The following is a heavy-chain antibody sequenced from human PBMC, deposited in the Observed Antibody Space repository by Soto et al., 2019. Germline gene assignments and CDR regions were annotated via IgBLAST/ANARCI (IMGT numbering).Heavy chain of an antibody. CDR1: GYTFTSYA. CDR2: INAGNGNT. Sequence: QVQLVQSGAEVKKPGASVKVSCKASGYTFTSYAMHWVRQAPGQRLEWMGWINAGNGNTKYSQKFQGRVTITRDTSASTAYMELSSLRSEDTAVYYCARGVLLWFGEYPRAFDIWGQGTMVTVSS. J-gene: IGHJ3*02. D-gene: IGHD3-10*01. CDR3: ARGVLLWFGEYPRAFDI. V-gene: IGHV1-3*01.